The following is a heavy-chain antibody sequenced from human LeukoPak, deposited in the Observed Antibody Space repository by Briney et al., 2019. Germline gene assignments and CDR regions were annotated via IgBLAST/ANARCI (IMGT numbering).Heavy chain of an antibody. CDR3: AGDEGWTFDI. CDR1: GFSFSTHW. D-gene: IGHD5-24*01. V-gene: IGHV3-7*01. J-gene: IGHJ3*02. CDR2: IKQDGSVI. Sequence: QTGGSLRLSCAASGFSFSTHWMSWFRQAPGKGLEWVALIKQDGSVIHYVDSVKGRFTISRDNAKNSLSPQMNSLRADDTAVYYCAGDEGWTFDIWGQGTKVTVSS.